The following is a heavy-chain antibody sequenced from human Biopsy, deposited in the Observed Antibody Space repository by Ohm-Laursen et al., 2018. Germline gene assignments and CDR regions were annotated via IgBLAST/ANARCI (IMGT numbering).Heavy chain of an antibody. J-gene: IGHJ4*02. CDR1: GDSLSSGPDN. CDR3: ARGRRTSGWPYFAN. CDR2: IYSGGNT. D-gene: IGHD6-19*01. Sequence: SDTLSLTCTVSGDSLSSGPDNWSWIRQPPGQGLEYIGFIYSGGNTNYNPSLQNRVTMSVDTSKNQFSLKLSSVIAADTAVYYCARGRRTSGWPYFANWGQGTLVIGSS. V-gene: IGHV4-61*01.